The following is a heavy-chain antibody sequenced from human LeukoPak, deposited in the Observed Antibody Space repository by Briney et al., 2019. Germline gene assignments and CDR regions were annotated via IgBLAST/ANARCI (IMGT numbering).Heavy chain of an antibody. Sequence: GGSLRLSCAASGFTFSSYWMSWVRQAPGKGLEWVANIKQDGSEKYYVDSVKGRFTISRDNAKNSLYLQMNSLRAEDTAVYYCARGRWGTSYYGMDVWGQGTTVSVSS. CDR3: ARGRWGTSYYGMDV. CDR2: IKQDGSEK. D-gene: IGHD1-14*01. CDR1: GFTFSSYW. V-gene: IGHV3-7*03. J-gene: IGHJ6*02.